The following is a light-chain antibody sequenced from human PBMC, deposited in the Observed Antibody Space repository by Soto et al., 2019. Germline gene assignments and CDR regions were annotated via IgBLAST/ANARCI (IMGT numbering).Light chain of an antibody. CDR1: QGLTHY. CDR2: ATS. CDR3: QQLNTYPIT. Sequence: DIQLTQSPSFLSASVGDRVTITCRASQGLTHYFAWYQQKAGKAPELLIYATSTLQGGVPSRFSGSGSGTEFTLTINSLQPEDFATYYCQQLNTYPITFGGGTKVEIK. J-gene: IGKJ4*01. V-gene: IGKV1-9*01.